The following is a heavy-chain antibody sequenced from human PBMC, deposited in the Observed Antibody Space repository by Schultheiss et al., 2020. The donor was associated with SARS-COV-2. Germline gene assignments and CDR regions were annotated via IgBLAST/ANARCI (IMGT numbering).Heavy chain of an antibody. CDR2: IYYSGNT. CDR3: ARGFCSGGTCYNL. D-gene: IGHD2-15*01. V-gene: IGHV4-61*03. J-gene: IGHJ3*01. CDR1: GGSISSDSYY. Sequence: SETLSLTCTVSGGSISSDSYYWGWILQPPGKGLEWIGNIYYSGNTNYNPSLESRVSISVDTSKNHLSLKLNSVTAADTAVYYCARGFCSGGTCYNLWGPGTMVTVSS.